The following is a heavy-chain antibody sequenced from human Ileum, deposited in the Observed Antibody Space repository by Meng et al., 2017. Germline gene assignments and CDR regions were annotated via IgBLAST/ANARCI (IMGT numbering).Heavy chain of an antibody. CDR3: ARERRHYYGSGSFDY. CDR1: GGSMRSGDNY. D-gene: IGHD3-10*01. J-gene: IGHJ4*02. CDR2: IYYSGST. Sequence: QVQLQESGPGLVNPSQTLSLTCSVSGGSMRSGDNYWSWIRQPPGKGLEWIGYIYYSGSTYYTPSLKSRVTISVDTSKDQFSLKLTSVTAADTAVYYCARERRHYYGSGSFDYWGQGILVTVSS. V-gene: IGHV4-30-4*01.